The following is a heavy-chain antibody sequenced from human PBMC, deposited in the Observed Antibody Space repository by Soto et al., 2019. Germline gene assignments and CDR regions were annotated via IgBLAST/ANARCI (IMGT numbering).Heavy chain of an antibody. Sequence: SETLSLTCTVSGGSISSYYWSWIRQHPGKGLEWIGYIYDSGSTYYNPSLKSRVTISVDTSKNQFSLKLSSVTAADTAVYYCASIYDSSGYYYGNNWFDPWGQGTLVNVSS. J-gene: IGHJ5*02. D-gene: IGHD3-22*01. CDR1: GGSISSYY. CDR2: IYDSGST. CDR3: ASIYDSSGYYYGNNWFDP. V-gene: IGHV4-59*06.